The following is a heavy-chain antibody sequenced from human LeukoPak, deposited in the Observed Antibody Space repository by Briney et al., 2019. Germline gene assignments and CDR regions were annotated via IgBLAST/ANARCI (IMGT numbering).Heavy chain of an antibody. D-gene: IGHD6-19*01. CDR2: ISAYNGNT. V-gene: IGHV1-18*04. CDR1: GYTFTSYG. J-gene: IGHJ3*02. Sequence: ASVKVSCKASGYTFTSYGISWVRQAPGQGLEWMGWISAYNGNTNYAQKLQGRVTMTTDTSTSTAYMELRSLKSDDTAVYYCARVQYSRGWYNDAFDIWGQGTMVTVSS. CDR3: ARVQYSRGWYNDAFDI.